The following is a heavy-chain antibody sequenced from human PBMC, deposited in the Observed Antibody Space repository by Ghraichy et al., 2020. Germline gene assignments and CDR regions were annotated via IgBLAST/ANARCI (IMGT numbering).Heavy chain of an antibody. J-gene: IGHJ6*02. Sequence: SQTLSLTCAISGDSVSSNSAAWNWIRQSPSRGLEWLGRTYYRSKWYNDYAVSVKSRITINPDTSKNQFSLQLNSVTPEDTAVYYCARGAEVVVVAAHKGPYYYYGMDVWGQGTTVTVSS. CDR3: ARGAEVVVVAAHKGPYYYYGMDV. CDR1: GDSVSSNSAA. CDR2: TYYRSKWYN. V-gene: IGHV6-1*01. D-gene: IGHD2-15*01.